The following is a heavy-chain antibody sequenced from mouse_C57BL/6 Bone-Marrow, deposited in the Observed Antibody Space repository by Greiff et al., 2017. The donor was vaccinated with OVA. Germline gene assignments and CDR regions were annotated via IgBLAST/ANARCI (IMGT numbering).Heavy chain of an antibody. CDR3: ARETPWVAY. Sequence: VQLQQPGAELVKPGASVKLSCKASGYTFTSYWMHWVKQRPGQGLEWIGMIHPNSGSTNYNEKFKSKATLTVDKSSSTAYMQLSSLTSEDSAVYYCARETPWVAYWGQGTLVTVSA. V-gene: IGHV1-64*01. CDR2: IHPNSGST. J-gene: IGHJ3*01. CDR1: GYTFTSYW.